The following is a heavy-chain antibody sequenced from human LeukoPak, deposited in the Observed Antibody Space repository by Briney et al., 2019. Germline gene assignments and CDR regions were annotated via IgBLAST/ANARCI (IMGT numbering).Heavy chain of an antibody. CDR2: INSDGSGT. CDR3: ATSLCGWELPDCY. V-gene: IGHV3-74*01. J-gene: IGHJ4*02. CDR1: GFTFGSKW. Sequence: GGSLRLSCAGSGFTFGSKWMHWVRQAPGKGLVWVSRINSDGSGTSYAGSVKGRFTISRDNAKNTVYLQMNFLRAEDTAVYYCATSLCGWELPDCYWGQGTLVTVSS. D-gene: IGHD1-26*01.